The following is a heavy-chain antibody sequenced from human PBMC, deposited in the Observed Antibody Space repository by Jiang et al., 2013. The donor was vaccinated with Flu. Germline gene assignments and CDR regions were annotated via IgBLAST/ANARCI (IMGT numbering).Heavy chain of an antibody. CDR2: TYYRSKWYN. V-gene: IGHV6-1*01. CDR3: ARYYDNTGGYFDA. D-gene: IGHD3-16*01. Sequence: SQTLSLTCTISGDSVSTNSAAWNWIRQSPSRGLEWLGRTYYRSKWYNDYAESVKSRITFNPDTSKNQFSLQLNSVTPEDTAVYYCARYYDNTGGYFDAWGQGILVTVSS. J-gene: IGHJ4*02. CDR1: GDSVSTNSAA.